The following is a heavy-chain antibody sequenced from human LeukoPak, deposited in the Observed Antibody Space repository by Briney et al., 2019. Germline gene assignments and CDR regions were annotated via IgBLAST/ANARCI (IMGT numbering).Heavy chain of an antibody. Sequence: KSGGSLRLSCAASGFTFSQAWMSWVRQAPGKGLEWVGRIKSESDGGTIDYATPVKGRFTISRDDSKNTLYLQMNSLKTEDTAMYYCTTGLTSIVVVTGLRILDYWGQGTLVTVSS. CDR2: IKSESDGGTI. J-gene: IGHJ4*02. CDR3: TTGLTSIVVVTGLRILDY. V-gene: IGHV3-15*01. D-gene: IGHD2-21*02. CDR1: GFTFSQAW.